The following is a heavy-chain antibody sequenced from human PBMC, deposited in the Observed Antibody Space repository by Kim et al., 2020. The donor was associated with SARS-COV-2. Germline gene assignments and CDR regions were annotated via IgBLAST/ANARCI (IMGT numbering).Heavy chain of an antibody. J-gene: IGHJ3*02. Sequence: GGSLRLSCAASGFTFSSYAMHWVRQAPGKGLEWVAVISYDGSNKYYADSVKGRFTISRDNSKNTLYLQMNSLRAEDTAVYYCARRRITMVRGDPPSAFD. D-gene: IGHD3-10*01. CDR3: ARRRITMVRGDPPSAFD. CDR2: ISYDGSNK. V-gene: IGHV3-30*04. CDR1: GFTFSSYA.